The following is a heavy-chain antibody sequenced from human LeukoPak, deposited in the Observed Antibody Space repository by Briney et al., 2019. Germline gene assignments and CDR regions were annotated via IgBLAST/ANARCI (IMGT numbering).Heavy chain of an antibody. CDR2: KIFYSGNT. CDR3: ARDVWFGAGRTFDY. CDR1: GDSVSSRSYY. V-gene: IGHV4-39*07. J-gene: IGHJ4*02. D-gene: IGHD3-10*01. Sequence: SETLSLTCSVSGDSVSSRSYYWGWVRQPPGKGLEWIGSKIFYSGNTYYQPSLKSRVTISLDTSKNQFSLKLSSVTAADTAVYYCARDVWFGAGRTFDYWGQGTLVTVSS.